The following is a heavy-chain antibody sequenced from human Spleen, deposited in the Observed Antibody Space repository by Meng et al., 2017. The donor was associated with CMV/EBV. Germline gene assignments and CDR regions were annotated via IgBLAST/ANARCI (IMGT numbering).Heavy chain of an antibody. CDR1: GYIFSDYN. CDR3: ARATAYGGKLDDGFDM. J-gene: IGHJ3*02. CDR2: INPNSGGT. D-gene: IGHD4-23*01. Sequence: ASVKVSCKASGYIFSDYNIHWVRQAPGQGLECMGWINPNSGGTSRARKFQGRVTMTRDTPISTDYMELSRLRSDDTDVYYCARATAYGGKLDDGFDMWGQGTMVTVSS. V-gene: IGHV1-2*02.